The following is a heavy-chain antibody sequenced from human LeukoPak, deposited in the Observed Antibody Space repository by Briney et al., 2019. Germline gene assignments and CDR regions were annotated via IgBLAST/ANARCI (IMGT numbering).Heavy chain of an antibody. V-gene: IGHV4-39*01. D-gene: IGHD4-17*01. Sequence: PSETLSLTCTVSGGSTSSSSYYWGWIRQPPGKGLEWIGSIHYSGSTYYNPSLKSRVTISIDTSKNQFSLKLSSVTAADTAVYYCARPTVTTLFWYFDLWGRGTLVTVSS. J-gene: IGHJ2*01. CDR2: IHYSGST. CDR1: GGSTSSSSYY. CDR3: ARPTVTTLFWYFDL.